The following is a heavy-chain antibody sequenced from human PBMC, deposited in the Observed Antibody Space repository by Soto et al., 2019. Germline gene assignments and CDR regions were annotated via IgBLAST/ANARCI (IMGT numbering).Heavy chain of an antibody. Sequence: EGQLVESGGNLVRPGGSLRLSCEASGFVFSTYSMNWVRQAPVKGLEWISYISSTSGTIYYADSVKGRFTIFRDNAKNSLFLQMNGLRDDDTAVYYCANQKIRFSVAGTLYGLGVWGQGTTVTVSS. CDR3: ANQKIRFSVAGTLYGLGV. CDR2: ISSTSGTI. J-gene: IGHJ6*02. CDR1: GFVFSTYS. D-gene: IGHD6-19*01. V-gene: IGHV3-48*02.